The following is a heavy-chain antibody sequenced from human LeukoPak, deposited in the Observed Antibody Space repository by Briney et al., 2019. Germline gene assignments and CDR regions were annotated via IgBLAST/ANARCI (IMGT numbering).Heavy chain of an antibody. V-gene: IGHV4-59*01. D-gene: IGHD3-9*01. CDR2: IYHNGRT. Sequence: PSETLSLTCTVSGGSISSYYWSWVRQAPGKGLEWIGYIYHNGRTNYNPSLKSRITMSIDTSQKKFSLKVISVTAADTAVYYCARASEGIGYFDTWARGSLVTVSS. CDR1: GGSISSYY. CDR3: ARASEGIGYFDT. J-gene: IGHJ5*02.